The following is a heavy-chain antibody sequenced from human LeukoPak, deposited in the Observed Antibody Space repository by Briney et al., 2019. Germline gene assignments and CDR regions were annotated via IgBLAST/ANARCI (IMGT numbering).Heavy chain of an antibody. CDR1: GGSISSGSYY. Sequence: SETLSLTCTVSGGSISSGSYYWSWIRQPAGKGLEWIGRIYTSGSTNYNPSLKSRVTISVDTSKNQFSLKLSSVTAADPALYHCPSRPKLGYSRYGDDAFYIWGKGTMVPVSS. D-gene: IGHD5-12*01. CDR2: IYTSGST. J-gene: IGHJ3*02. CDR3: PSRPKLGYSRYGDDAFYI. V-gene: IGHV4-61*02.